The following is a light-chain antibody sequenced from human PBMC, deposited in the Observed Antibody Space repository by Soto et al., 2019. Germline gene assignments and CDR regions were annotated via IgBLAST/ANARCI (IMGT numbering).Light chain of an antibody. CDR1: SSDVGDYEH. J-gene: IGLJ3*02. CDR2: DVT. Sequence: QSVLTQPPSVSGSPGQSVTISCTVTSSDVGDYEHVSWYQQAPGTAPKLIIFDVTNRPSGVPDRFSGSKSGNTPSLTIFGLQAEDEADYYCSLHTSFSTWVFGGGTKLTVL. V-gene: IGLV2-18*01. CDR3: SLHTSFSTWV.